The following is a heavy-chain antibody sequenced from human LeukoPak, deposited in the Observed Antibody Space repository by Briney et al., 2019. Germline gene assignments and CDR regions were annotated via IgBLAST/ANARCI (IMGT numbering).Heavy chain of an antibody. V-gene: IGHV3-30-3*02. D-gene: IGHD5-18*01. CDR3: AKNAGYSYGHSGY. J-gene: IGHJ4*02. CDR1: GFTFSSYA. CDR2: ISYDGSNK. Sequence: GGSLRLSCAASGFTFSSYAMHWVRQAPGKGLEWVAVISYDGSNKYYADSVKGRFTISRDNSKNTLYLQMNSLRAEDTAVYYCAKNAGYSYGHSGYWGQGTLVTVSS.